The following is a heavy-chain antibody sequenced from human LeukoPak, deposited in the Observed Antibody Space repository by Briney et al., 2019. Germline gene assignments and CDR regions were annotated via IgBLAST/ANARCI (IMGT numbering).Heavy chain of an antibody. CDR2: IHSDGSST. J-gene: IGHJ4*02. CDR1: GFTFSSYW. V-gene: IGHV3-74*01. D-gene: IGHD6-19*01. CDR3: ARTSSGWYYFDY. Sequence: GGSLRLSCAASGFTFSSYWMHWVRQAAGKGLVWDSRIHSDGSSTSYADSVKGRFTISRDNAKNTLYLQMNSLRAEDTAVYYCARTSSGWYYFDYWGQGTLVAVSS.